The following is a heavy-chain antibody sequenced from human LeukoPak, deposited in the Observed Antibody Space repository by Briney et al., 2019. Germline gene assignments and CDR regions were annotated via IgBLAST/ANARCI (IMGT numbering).Heavy chain of an antibody. CDR1: GGSISSGGYS. J-gene: IGHJ3*02. D-gene: IGHD6-6*01. CDR2: IYHSGST. CDR3: ARTSIAARRANAFDI. V-gene: IGHV4-30-2*01. Sequence: PSETLSLTCAVSGGSISSGGYSWSWIRQPPGKSLEWIGYIYHSGSTYYNPSLKSRVTISVDRSKNQFSLKLSSVTAADTAVYYCARTSIAARRANAFDIWGQGTMVTVSS.